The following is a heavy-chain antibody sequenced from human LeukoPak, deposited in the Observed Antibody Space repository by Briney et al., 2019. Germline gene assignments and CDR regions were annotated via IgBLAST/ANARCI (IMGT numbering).Heavy chain of an antibody. J-gene: IGHJ6*03. V-gene: IGHV3-21*01. D-gene: IGHD3-3*01. CDR1: GFTFSSYS. CDR3: ARQYYDFWSGYPTNYYMDV. CDR2: ISSSSSYI. Sequence: GGSLRLSCAASGFTFSSYSMNWVRQAPGKGLEWVSSISSSSSYIYYADSVKGRFTISRDNAKNSLYLQMSSLRADDTAVYYCARQYYDFWSGYPTNYYMDVWGKGTTVTVSS.